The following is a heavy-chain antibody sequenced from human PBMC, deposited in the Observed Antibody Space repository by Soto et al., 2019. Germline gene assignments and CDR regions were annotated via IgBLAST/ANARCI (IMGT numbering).Heavy chain of an antibody. CDR2: ISSSSSYT. CDR1: GFTFSDYY. J-gene: IGHJ6*02. Sequence: GGSLRLSCAASGFTFSDYYMSWIRQAPGKGLEWVSYISSSSSYTNYADSVKGRFTISRDNAKNSLYLQMNSLRAEDTAVYYCARGPGWGDAFGGMDVWGQGTTVTVSS. CDR3: ARGPGWGDAFGGMDV. V-gene: IGHV3-11*06. D-gene: IGHD3-16*01.